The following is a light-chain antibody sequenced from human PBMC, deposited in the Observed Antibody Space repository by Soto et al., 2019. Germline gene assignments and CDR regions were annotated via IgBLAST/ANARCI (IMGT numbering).Light chain of an antibody. CDR3: AAWDDSLNAVV. CDR1: SSSIGSNT. Sequence: QSVLTQPPSASGTPGQRVLISCAGSSSSIGSNTVNWYQQLPGTAPKVLIYRSDQRPSGVPDRFSGSKSGTSASLAISGLQSDDEADYYCAAWDDSLNAVVVGGGTKLTVL. J-gene: IGLJ2*01. V-gene: IGLV1-44*01. CDR2: RSD.